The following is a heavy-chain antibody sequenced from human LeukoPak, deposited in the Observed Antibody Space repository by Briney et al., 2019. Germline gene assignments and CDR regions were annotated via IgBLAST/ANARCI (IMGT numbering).Heavy chain of an antibody. J-gene: IGHJ4*02. CDR2: IQYDGSNK. CDR3: AKDGNFGSGSYYRGDS. V-gene: IGHV3-30*02. Sequence: GGSLRLSCAASGFTFSDYGMHWVRQAPGKGLEWVAFIQYDGSNKYYADSAKGRFTISRDNSKNTLYLQMNSLRAEDTAVYYCAKDGNFGSGSYYRGDSWGQGTLVAVSS. D-gene: IGHD3-10*01. CDR1: GFTFSDYG.